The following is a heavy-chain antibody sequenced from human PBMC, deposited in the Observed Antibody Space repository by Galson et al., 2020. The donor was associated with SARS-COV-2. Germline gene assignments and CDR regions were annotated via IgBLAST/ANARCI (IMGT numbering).Heavy chain of an antibody. D-gene: IGHD3-10*01. CDR3: AREALWSGALDI. CDR2: ISYDGSNK. V-gene: IGHV3-30*03. J-gene: IGHJ3*02. CDR1: GFTFSSYG. Sequence: GESLKISCAASGFTFSSYGMHWVRQAPGKGLEWVAVISYDGSNKYYADSVKGRFTIYRDNSKNTLYLQMKSLRAEDTAVYYCAREALWSGALDIWGQGTMVPVSS.